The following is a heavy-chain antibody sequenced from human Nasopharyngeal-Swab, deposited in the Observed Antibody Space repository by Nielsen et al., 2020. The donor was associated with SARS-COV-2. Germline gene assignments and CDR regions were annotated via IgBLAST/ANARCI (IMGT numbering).Heavy chain of an antibody. D-gene: IGHD2-2*01. J-gene: IGHJ4*02. CDR2: INPNSGGT. V-gene: IGHV1-2*06. Sequence: WVRQAPGQGLEWMGRINPNSGGTNYAQRFQGRVTMTRDTSISTAYMELSRLRSDDTAVYYCARSDQQFLFYWGQGTPVTVSS. CDR3: ARSDQQFLFY.